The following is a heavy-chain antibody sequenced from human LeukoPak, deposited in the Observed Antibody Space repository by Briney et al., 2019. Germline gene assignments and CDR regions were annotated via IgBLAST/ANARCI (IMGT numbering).Heavy chain of an antibody. CDR2: IKQDGSEK. V-gene: IGHV3-7*01. D-gene: IGHD1-26*01. Sequence: SGGSLRLSCAASGFTFSSYWMSWVRQTPGKGLEWVANIKQDGSEKYYVDSVKGRFTISRDNAKNSLYLQMNSLRAEDTAVYYCASLVGASLDDAFDIWGQGTMVTVSS. J-gene: IGHJ3*02. CDR1: GFTFSSYW. CDR3: ASLVGASLDDAFDI.